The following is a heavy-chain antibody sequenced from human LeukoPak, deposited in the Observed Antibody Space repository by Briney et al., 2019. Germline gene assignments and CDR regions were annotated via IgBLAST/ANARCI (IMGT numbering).Heavy chain of an antibody. CDR3: AREGYCSSTSCYGHDAFDI. V-gene: IGHV4-30-4*01. CDR2: IYYSGST. J-gene: IGHJ3*02. Sequence: SETLSLTCTVSGGSISSGDYYWSWIRQPPGKGLEWIGYIYYSGSTYYNPSLQSRVTISVDTSKNQFSLKLSSVTAAGTAVYYCAREGYCSSTSCYGHDAFDIWGQGTMVTVSS. D-gene: IGHD2-2*01. CDR1: GGSISSGDYY.